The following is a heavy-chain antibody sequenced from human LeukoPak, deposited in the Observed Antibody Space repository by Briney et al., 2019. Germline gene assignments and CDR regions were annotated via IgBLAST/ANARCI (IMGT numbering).Heavy chain of an antibody. CDR1: GDAFTGSTYY. CDR2: MYYSGKT. CDR3: ARHYSDSTGDSYFDY. J-gene: IGHJ4*01. V-gene: IGHV4-39*02. D-gene: IGHD3-22*01. Sequence: KASETLSLTCTVSGDAFTGSTYYWGWLRLPTGKGLEGIGSMYYSGKTYYNPSLKSRVTISADTSKNLFSLTLSSVTAADTAVDYCARHYSDSTGDSYFDYWGQGTLVTVSS.